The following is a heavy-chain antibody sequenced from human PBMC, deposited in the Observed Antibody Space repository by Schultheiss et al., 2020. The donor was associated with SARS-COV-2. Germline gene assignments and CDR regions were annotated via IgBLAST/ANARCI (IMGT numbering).Heavy chain of an antibody. J-gene: IGHJ4*02. D-gene: IGHD3-10*01. Sequence: SETLSLTCAVYGGSFSGYYWSWIRQPPGKGLEWIGEINHSGSTNYNPSLKNRVTISVDTSKNQFSLKVNSVTAADTAVYYCAKGRGLGSYYAYWGQGTLVTVSS. CDR3: AKGRGLGSYYAY. CDR2: INHSGST. V-gene: IGHV4-34*01. CDR1: GGSFSGYY.